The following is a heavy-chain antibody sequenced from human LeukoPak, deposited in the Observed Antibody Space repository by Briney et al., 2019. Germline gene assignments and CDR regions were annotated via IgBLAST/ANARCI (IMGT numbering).Heavy chain of an antibody. CDR2: TSYDGIHK. CDR3: ARGEGYSSSWYYLDY. V-gene: IGHV3-30-3*01. CDR1: GFTFSSYA. D-gene: IGHD6-13*01. J-gene: IGHJ4*02. Sequence: GGSLRLSCAASGFTFSSYAMHWVRQAPGKGLEWVAGTSYDGIHKYYADSVQGRFTISRDNAKNSLYLQMNSLRAEDTAVYYCARGEGYSSSWYYLDYWGQGTLVTASS.